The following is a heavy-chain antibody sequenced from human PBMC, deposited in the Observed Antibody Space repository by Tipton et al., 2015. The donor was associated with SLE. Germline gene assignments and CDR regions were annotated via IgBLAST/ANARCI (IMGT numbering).Heavy chain of an antibody. CDR2: IYYSGST. D-gene: IGHD1-7*01. CDR3: ARETWNSRGLDY. Sequence: TLSLTCTVSGGSISSGDCYWSWIRQPPGKGLEWIGYIYYSGSTYYNPSLKSRVTISVDTSKNQFSLKLSSVTAADTAVYYCARETWNSRGLDYWGQGTLVTVSS. J-gene: IGHJ4*02. CDR1: GGSISSGDCY. V-gene: IGHV4-30-4*08.